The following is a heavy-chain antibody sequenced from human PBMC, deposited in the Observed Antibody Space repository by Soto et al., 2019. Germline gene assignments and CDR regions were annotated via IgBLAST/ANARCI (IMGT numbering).Heavy chain of an antibody. D-gene: IGHD2-15*01. CDR2: INPKNGDT. V-gene: IGHV1-2*02. CDR1: GYTFIGFS. CDR3: SKGRWTVGHCSGGSCYDGMDV. J-gene: IGHJ6*02. Sequence: QEQLVQSGPEVQKPGASVKVSCESSGYTFIGFSLHWVRQAPGQGLEWMGWINPKNGDTYYAQKFQGRVTMTRDTSINTVYMELNSLKSDDTAVYYCSKGRWTVGHCSGGSCYDGMDVWGQGTTVTVSS.